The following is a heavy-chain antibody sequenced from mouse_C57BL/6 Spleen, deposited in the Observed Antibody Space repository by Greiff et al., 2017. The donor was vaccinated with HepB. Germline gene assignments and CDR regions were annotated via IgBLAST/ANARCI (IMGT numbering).Heavy chain of an antibody. CDR1: GYSFTGYF. CDR3: ARSSGCYPYWYFDV. J-gene: IGHJ1*03. V-gene: IGHV1-20*01. CDR2: INPYNGDT. D-gene: IGHD3-1*01. Sequence: VHVKQSGPELVKPGDSVKISCKASGYSFTGYFMNWVMQSHGKSLEWIGRINPYNGDTFYNQKFKGKATLTVDKSSSTAHMELRSLTSEDSAVYYCARSSGCYPYWYFDVWGTGTTVTVSS.